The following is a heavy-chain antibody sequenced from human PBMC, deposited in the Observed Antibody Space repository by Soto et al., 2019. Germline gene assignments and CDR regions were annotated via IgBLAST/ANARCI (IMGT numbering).Heavy chain of an antibody. Sequence: PGGSLRLSCAASGFTFSSYAMHWVRQAPGKGLEWVAVISYDGSNKYYADSVKGRFTISRDNSKNTLYLQMNSLRAEDTAVYYCARDRSQRDGYNQYGYWGQGTLVTVSS. D-gene: IGHD5-12*01. J-gene: IGHJ4*02. CDR2: ISYDGSNK. CDR1: GFTFSSYA. CDR3: ARDRSQRDGYNQYGY. V-gene: IGHV3-30-3*01.